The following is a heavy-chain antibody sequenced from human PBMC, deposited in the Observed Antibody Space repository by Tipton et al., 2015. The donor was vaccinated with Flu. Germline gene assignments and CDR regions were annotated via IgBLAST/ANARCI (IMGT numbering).Heavy chain of an antibody. V-gene: IGHV4-31*03. D-gene: IGHD2-2*01. Sequence: TLSLTCTVSGGSISSGGYYWSWIRQHPGKGLEWIGYIYYSGSTYYNPSLKSRVTISVDTSKNQFSLKLSSVTAADTAVYYCARDVVPAAPYYYYYGMDVWGQGTTVTVSS. CDR1: GGSISSGGYY. J-gene: IGHJ6*02. CDR3: ARDVVPAAPYYYYYGMDV. CDR2: IYYSGST.